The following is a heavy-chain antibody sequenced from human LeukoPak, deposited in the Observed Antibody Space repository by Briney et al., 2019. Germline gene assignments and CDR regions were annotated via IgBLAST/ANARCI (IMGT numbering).Heavy chain of an antibody. CDR3: ALADAFDI. CDR2: IYSGGST. J-gene: IGHJ3*02. CDR1: GFTVSSNY. V-gene: IGHV3-53*01. Sequence: GGSLRLSCAASGFTVSSNYMSWVRPAPGKGLEWGSVIYSGGSTYYPDSVKGRFTIFRDNSKNTLYLQMNSLRAEDTAVYYCALADAFDIWGQGTMVSVSS.